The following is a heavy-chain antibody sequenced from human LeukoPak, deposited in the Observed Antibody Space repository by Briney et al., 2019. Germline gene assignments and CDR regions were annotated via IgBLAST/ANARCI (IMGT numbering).Heavy chain of an antibody. CDR2: ISGSGGST. CDR1: GFTFSSYA. V-gene: IGHV3-23*01. Sequence: GGSLRLSCAASGFTFSSYAMSWVRQAPGKGLEWVSAISGSGGSTYYADSVKGRFTISRDNSKNTLYLQMNSLRAEDTAVYYCARDRGEGSVEYPDYWGQGTLVTVSS. J-gene: IGHJ4*02. D-gene: IGHD5/OR15-5a*01. CDR3: ARDRGEGSVEYPDY.